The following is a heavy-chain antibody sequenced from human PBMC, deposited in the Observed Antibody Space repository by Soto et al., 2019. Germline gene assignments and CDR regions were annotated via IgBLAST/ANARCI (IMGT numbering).Heavy chain of an antibody. D-gene: IGHD3-22*01. CDR1: GGTFSSYA. Sequence: QVQLVQSGAEVKKPGSAVKVSCKASGGTFSSYAISWVRQAPGQGLEWMGGIIPIFGTANYAQKVQGRVTIDAEESTSTAYMELSRLRSGDTAVDYCARNDYYVSSGCVGYWGQRTLVTVSS. J-gene: IGHJ4*02. V-gene: IGHV1-69*01. CDR2: IIPIFGTA. CDR3: ARNDYYVSSGCVGY.